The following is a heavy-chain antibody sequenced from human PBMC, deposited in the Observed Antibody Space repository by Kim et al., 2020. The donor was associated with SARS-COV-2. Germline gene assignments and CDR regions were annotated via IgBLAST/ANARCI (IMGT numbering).Heavy chain of an antibody. J-gene: IGHJ6*02. V-gene: IGHV5-10-1*01. CDR1: GYNFINYW. Sequence: GESLKISCKGSGYNFINYWISWVRQMPGKGLEWMGRIHPSDSQTNYSPSFQGHVTISADKSITTAYLQWSSLKASDTAKYYCTRGADVVVSAARGHSHYYYGLGVWGQGTRVTVSS. CDR2: IHPSDSQT. CDR3: TRGADVVVSAARGHSHYYYGLGV. D-gene: IGHD2-2*01.